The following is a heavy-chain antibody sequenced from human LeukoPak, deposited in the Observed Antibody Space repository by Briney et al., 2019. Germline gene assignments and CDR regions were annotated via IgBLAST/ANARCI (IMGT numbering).Heavy chain of an antibody. Sequence: PGGSLRLSCAASGFTFSSYEMSWVRQAPGKGLEWISHISGSGTTIYYGDSVKGRFTISRDNAKNPLYLQMNSLRAEDTAIYYCAREGSSSCYDSCNWFDPWGQGTLVTVSS. V-gene: IGHV3-48*03. CDR3: AREGSSSCYDSCNWFDP. J-gene: IGHJ5*02. CDR2: ISGSGTTI. D-gene: IGHD2-2*01. CDR1: GFTFSSYE.